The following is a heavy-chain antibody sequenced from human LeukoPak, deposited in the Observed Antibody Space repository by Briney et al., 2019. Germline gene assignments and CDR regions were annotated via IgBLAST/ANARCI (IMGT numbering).Heavy chain of an antibody. Sequence: GGSLRLSCAASGFTVSSNYMSWVRQAPGKGLEWVSVIYSGGSTYYADSVKGRFTISRDDAKNSLYLQMNSLRAEDTAVYYCARGCSSTSCYLKGHYYYYMDVWGKGTTVTVSS. D-gene: IGHD2-2*01. CDR3: ARGCSSTSCYLKGHYYYYMDV. CDR1: GFTVSSNY. V-gene: IGHV3-53*01. J-gene: IGHJ6*03. CDR2: IYSGGST.